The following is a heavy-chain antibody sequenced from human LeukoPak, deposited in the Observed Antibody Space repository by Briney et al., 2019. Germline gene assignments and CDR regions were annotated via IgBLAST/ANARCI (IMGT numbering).Heavy chain of an antibody. V-gene: IGHV3-11*04. D-gene: IGHD5-24*01. CDR3: ARGSPNVEMATIAPFDY. CDR1: GFTFSDYY. J-gene: IGHJ4*02. CDR2: ISSSGSTI. Sequence: AGGSLRLSCAASGFTFSDYYMSWIRQASGKGLEWVSYISSSGSTIYYADSVKGRFTISRDNAKNSLYLQMNSLRAEDTAVYYCARGSPNVEMATIAPFDYWGQGTLVTVSS.